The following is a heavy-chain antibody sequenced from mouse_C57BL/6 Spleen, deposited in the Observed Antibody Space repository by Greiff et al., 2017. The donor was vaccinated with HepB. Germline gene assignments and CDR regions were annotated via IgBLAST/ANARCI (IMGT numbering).Heavy chain of an antibody. Sequence: VKLMESGAELARPGASVKLSCKASGYTFTSYGISWVKQRTGQGLEWIGEIYPRSGNTYYNEKFKGKATLTADKSSSTAYMELRSLTSEDSAVYFCARGGGNYPFAYWGQGTLVTVSA. D-gene: IGHD2-1*01. CDR3: ARGGGNYPFAY. CDR1: GYTFTSYG. V-gene: IGHV1-81*01. CDR2: IYPRSGNT. J-gene: IGHJ3*01.